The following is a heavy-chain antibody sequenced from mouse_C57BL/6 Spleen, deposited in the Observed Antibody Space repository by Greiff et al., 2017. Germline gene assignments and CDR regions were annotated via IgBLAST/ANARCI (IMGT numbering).Heavy chain of an antibody. CDR2: ISSGSSTI. D-gene: IGHD2-4*01. Sequence: VQLKESGGGLVKPGGSLKLSCAASGFTFSDYGMHWVRQAPEKGLEWVAYISSGSSTIYYADTVKGRFTISRDNAKNTLFLQMTSLRSEDTAMYYCARAYYDYDGDYYAMDYWGQGTSVTVSS. V-gene: IGHV5-17*01. CDR1: GFTFSDYG. CDR3: ARAYYDYDGDYYAMDY. J-gene: IGHJ4*01.